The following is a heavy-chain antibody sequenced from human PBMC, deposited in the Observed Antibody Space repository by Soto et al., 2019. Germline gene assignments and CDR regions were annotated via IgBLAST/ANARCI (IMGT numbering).Heavy chain of an antibody. CDR3: AKARTYYDFWSGYFDY. CDR2: TSYDGSNK. D-gene: IGHD3-3*01. CDR1: GFTFSNYG. Sequence: QVQLVESGGGVVQPGKSLRLSCVASGFTFSNYGMHWVRQAPGKGLEWVAITSYDGSNKYYADSVKGRFTISRDNSKNTVYLQMNSLRAEDTAVYYCAKARTYYDFWSGYFDYWGQGTLVTVSS. V-gene: IGHV3-30*18. J-gene: IGHJ4*02.